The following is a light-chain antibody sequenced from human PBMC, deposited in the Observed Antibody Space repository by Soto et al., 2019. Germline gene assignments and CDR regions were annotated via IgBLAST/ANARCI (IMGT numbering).Light chain of an antibody. CDR3: SSYRTGGPFV. CDR2: EVS. J-gene: IGLJ1*01. V-gene: IGLV2-14*01. Sequence: SALTQPASVSGSPGQSIAISCTGTSSDVGGYNYVSWYQQLPGKAPKLLISEVSNRPSGVSHRFSGSKSGNTASLTISGLQAEDEADYYCSSYRTGGPFVCGTGTKLTVL. CDR1: SSDVGGYNY.